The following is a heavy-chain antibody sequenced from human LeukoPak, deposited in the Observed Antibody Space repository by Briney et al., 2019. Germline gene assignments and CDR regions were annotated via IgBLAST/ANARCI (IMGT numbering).Heavy chain of an antibody. CDR2: ISGSGGST. Sequence: PGGSLRLSCAPSGFTFSSHAMSWVRQPPGKGLEWVSGISGSGGSTSYADSVKGRFTISRDNSKNTLSLQMNSLKVEDTAVYYCAKGNWGPLYYFDYWGQGTLVTVSS. D-gene: IGHD7-27*01. CDR1: GFTFSSHA. J-gene: IGHJ4*02. CDR3: AKGNWGPLYYFDY. V-gene: IGHV3-23*01.